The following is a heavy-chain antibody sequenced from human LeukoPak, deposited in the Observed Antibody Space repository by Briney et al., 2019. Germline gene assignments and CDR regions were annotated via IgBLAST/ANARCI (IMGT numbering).Heavy chain of an antibody. J-gene: IGHJ5*02. CDR1: GYSISSGYY. D-gene: IGHD6-13*01. Sequence: SETLSLTCTVSGYSISSGYYWGWIRQPPGKGLEWIGSIYHSGSTYYNPSLKSRVTISVDTSKNQFSLKLSSVTAADTAVYYCARVPGYSPREPFDPWGQGTLVTVSS. CDR3: ARVPGYSPREPFDP. CDR2: IYHSGST. V-gene: IGHV4-38-2*02.